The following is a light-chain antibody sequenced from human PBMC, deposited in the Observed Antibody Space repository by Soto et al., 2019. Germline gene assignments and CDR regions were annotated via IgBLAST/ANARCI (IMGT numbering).Light chain of an antibody. CDR1: QSISDT. CDR2: GAS. J-gene: IGKJ1*01. CDR3: QHYGNSRT. V-gene: IGKV3-15*01. Sequence: EIVMTQSPATLSVSPGERATLSCRASQSISDTLAWYQQKPGQAPRLLIHGASTRATGFPARFSGSGSGTDFTLTISRLEPEDFAVYYCQHYGNSRTFGQGTKVDIK.